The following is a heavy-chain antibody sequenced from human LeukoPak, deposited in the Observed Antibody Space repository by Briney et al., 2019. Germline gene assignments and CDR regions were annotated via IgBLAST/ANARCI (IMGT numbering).Heavy chain of an antibody. CDR2: IYHSGST. CDR3: ARKQQLTAFDI. Sequence: SETLSLTCTVSGYSLSSGYYWGWIRQPPGKGLEWIGSIYHSGSTYYNPSLKSRVTISVDTSKNQFSLKLSSVTAADTAVYYCARKQQLTAFDIWGQGTMVTVSS. V-gene: IGHV4-38-2*02. J-gene: IGHJ3*02. D-gene: IGHD6-13*01. CDR1: GYSLSSGYY.